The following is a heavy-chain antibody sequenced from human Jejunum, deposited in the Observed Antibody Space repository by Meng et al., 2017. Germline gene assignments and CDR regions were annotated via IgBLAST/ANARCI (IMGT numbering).Heavy chain of an antibody. D-gene: IGHD3/OR15-3a*01. J-gene: IGHJ4*02. CDR3: ARMDSALHDFDY. CDR1: GGSISTDSYT. CDR2: IYHTGKT. V-gene: IGHV4-30-2*01. Sequence: QLQLQESGSGLVKPSQTLSFTCAVSGGSISTDSYTWNWIRQTPEKGLEWIGYIYHTGKTYYNPSLKSRVTISVDRSKNQFSLNLSSVTAADTAVYYCARMDSALHDFDYWGQGTLVTVSS.